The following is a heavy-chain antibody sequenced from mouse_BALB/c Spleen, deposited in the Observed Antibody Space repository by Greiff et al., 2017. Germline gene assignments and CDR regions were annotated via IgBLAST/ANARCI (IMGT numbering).Heavy chain of an antibody. CDR2: ISSGGST. V-gene: IGHV5-6-5*01. CDR1: GFTFSSYA. CDR3: ARRGGGWFAY. J-gene: IGHJ3*01. Sequence: EVMLVESGGGLVKPGGSLKLSCAASGFTFSSYAMSWVRQTPEKRLEWVASISSGGSTYYPDSVKGRFTISRDNARNILYLQMSSLRSEDTAMYYCARRGGGWFAYWGQGTLVTVSA.